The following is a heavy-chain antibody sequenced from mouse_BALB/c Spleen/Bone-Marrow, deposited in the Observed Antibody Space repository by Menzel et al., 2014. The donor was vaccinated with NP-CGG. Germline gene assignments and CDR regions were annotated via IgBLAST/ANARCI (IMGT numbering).Heavy chain of an antibody. CDR1: GFSLTSYG. V-gene: IGHV2-9*02. CDR3: ARDRGFGYDRTMDY. Sequence: ESGPGLVAPSQSLSITCTVSGFSLTSYGVHWVRQPPGKGLEWLGVIWAGGSTNYNSALMSRLSISKDNSKSQVFLKMNSLQTDDTAMYFCARDRGFGYDRTMDYWGQGTSVTVSS. J-gene: IGHJ4*01. D-gene: IGHD2-2*01. CDR2: IWAGGST.